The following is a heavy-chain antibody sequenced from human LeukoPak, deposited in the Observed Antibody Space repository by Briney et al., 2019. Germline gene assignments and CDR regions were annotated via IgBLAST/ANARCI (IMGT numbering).Heavy chain of an antibody. J-gene: IGHJ6*04. CDR2: ISSSGSTI. CDR1: GFTFSSYE. Sequence: GGSLRLSCAASGFTFSSYEMYWVRQAPGKGLEWVSYISSSGSTIYCADSVKGRFTISRDNAKNSLYLQMNSLRAEDTAVYYCAELGITMIGGVWGKGTTVTISS. D-gene: IGHD3-10*02. V-gene: IGHV3-48*03. CDR3: AELGITMIGGV.